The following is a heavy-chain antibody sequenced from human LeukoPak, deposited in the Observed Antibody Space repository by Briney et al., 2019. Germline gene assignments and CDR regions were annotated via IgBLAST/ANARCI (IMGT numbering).Heavy chain of an antibody. CDR1: GFTFSSYS. CDR3: ARVSRAWGITVTNYYYYMDV. Sequence: GGSLRLSCAASGFTFSSYSMNWVRQAPGKGLEWVSYISSSSSTIYYADSVKGRFTISRDNAKNSLYLQMNSLRAEDTAVYYCARVSRAWGITVTNYYYYMDVWGKGTTVTVSS. CDR2: ISSSSSTI. D-gene: IGHD4-17*01. J-gene: IGHJ6*03. V-gene: IGHV3-48*01.